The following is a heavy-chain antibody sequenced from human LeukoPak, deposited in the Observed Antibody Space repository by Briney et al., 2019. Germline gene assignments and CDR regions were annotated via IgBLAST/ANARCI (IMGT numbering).Heavy chain of an antibody. J-gene: IGHJ4*02. CDR1: GGSISSGDYY. CDR3: ARDRGDGYGRGPYYFDY. D-gene: IGHD5-24*01. Sequence: KASQTLSLTCTVSGGSISSGDYYWNWIRQPPGKGLEWIGYIYHSGTTYYNPSLNSRVIISVDTSKNQFSLKLSSVTAADTAVYYCARDRGDGYGRGPYYFDYWGQGTLVTVSS. V-gene: IGHV4-30-4*01. CDR2: IYHSGTT.